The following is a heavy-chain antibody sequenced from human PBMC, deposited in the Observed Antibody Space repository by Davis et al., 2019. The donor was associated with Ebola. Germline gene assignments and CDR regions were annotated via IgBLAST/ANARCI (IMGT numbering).Heavy chain of an antibody. V-gene: IGHV4-61*01. CDR1: GVSVSSGSYF. D-gene: IGHD2-8*02. J-gene: IGHJ3*02. Sequence: SETLSLTCTVSGVSVSSGSYFWGWIRQPPGKGLEWIGHIYYSGNTNSSPSLKSRVTMSVDTSKNQFSLKLSSVTAADTAVYYCARRIVLGNAFDIWGQGTMVTVSS. CDR3: ARRIVLGNAFDI. CDR2: IYYSGNT.